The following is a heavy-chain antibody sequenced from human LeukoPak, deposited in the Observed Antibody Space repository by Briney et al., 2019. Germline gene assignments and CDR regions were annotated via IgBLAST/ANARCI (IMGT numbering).Heavy chain of an antibody. J-gene: IGHJ4*02. D-gene: IGHD2-2*02. CDR2: IYYSGST. V-gene: IGHV4-31*03. CDR1: GGSISSGGYS. Sequence: SQTLSLTCTVSGGSISSGGYSWSWIRQHPGKGLEWIGYIYYSGSTYYNPSLKSRVTISVDTSKNQFSLKLSSVTAADTAVYYCARDSIPRRYFDYWGQGTLVTVSS. CDR3: ARDSIPRRYFDY.